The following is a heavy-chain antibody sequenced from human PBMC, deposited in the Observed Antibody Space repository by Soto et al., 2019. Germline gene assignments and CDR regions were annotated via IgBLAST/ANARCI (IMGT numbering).Heavy chain of an antibody. J-gene: IGHJ6*02. Sequence: PGGSLRLSCAASGFTFSSYSMHWVRQAPGKGLEWVSSISSSSSDIYYADSVKGRFTISRDNAKNPLYLQMNSLRAEDTAVYYCARDTPAPEEYYDFWSGYYSHYYYGMDVWGQGTTVTVSS. V-gene: IGHV3-21*01. CDR1: GFTFSSYS. CDR2: ISSSSSDI. D-gene: IGHD3-3*01. CDR3: ARDTPAPEEYYDFWSGYYSHYYYGMDV.